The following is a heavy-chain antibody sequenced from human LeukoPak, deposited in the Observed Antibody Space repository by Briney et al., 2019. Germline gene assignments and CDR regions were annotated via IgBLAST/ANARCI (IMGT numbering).Heavy chain of an antibody. CDR1: GGSISSYY. CDR3: ASSKYSSTWYYFDY. CDR2: VYCSGST. Sequence: PSETLSLTCTVSGGSISSYYWNWIRQPPGKGLEWIGYVYCSGSTNYNPSPKSRVTISIDASKNQFSLKLSSVTAADTAVYYCASSKYSSTWYYFDYWGQGTLVTVSS. D-gene: IGHD6-13*01. J-gene: IGHJ4*02. V-gene: IGHV4-59*01.